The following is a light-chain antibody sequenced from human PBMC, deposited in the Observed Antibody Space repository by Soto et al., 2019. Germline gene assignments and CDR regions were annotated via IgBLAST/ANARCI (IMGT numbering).Light chain of an antibody. J-gene: IGLJ2*01. CDR1: SSDVGAYNY. V-gene: IGLV2-14*01. CDR2: EVS. CDR3: SSFTSSNTVV. Sequence: QSALTQPASVSGSPGQSITISCTGTSSDVGAYNYVSWYQQHPGKAPKLMISEVSKRPSGVSTRFSGSKSGNTASLTISGLQDEDEAHYYCSSFTSSNTVVFGGGTKLTVL.